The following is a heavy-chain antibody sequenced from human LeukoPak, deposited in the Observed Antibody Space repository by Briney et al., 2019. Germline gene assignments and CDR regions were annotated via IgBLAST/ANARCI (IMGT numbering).Heavy chain of an antibody. J-gene: IGHJ3*02. CDR2: IGAGGDT. D-gene: IGHD1-26*01. Sequence: GGSLRLSCAVSGSTFRSYDLHWVRQPAGQGLEWVSAIGAGGDTYYSGSAKGRFTISRDNAKNSFYLQMNSLRGGDTAVYYCVRGLSGPAEHDAFDIWGQGTMVTVSS. CDR1: GSTFRSYD. V-gene: IGHV3-13*01. CDR3: VRGLSGPAEHDAFDI.